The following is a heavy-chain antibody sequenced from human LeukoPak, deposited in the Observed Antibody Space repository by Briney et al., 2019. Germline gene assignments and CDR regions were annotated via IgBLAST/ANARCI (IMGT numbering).Heavy chain of an antibody. CDR2: IIPILGIA. J-gene: IGHJ4*02. Sequence: SVKVSCKASGGTFSSYAISWVRQAPGQGLEWMGRIIPILGIANYARKFQGRVTITADKSTSTAYMELSSLRSEDTAVYYCARTYSGYCSGGSCYRFDYWGQGTLVTVSS. D-gene: IGHD2-15*01. CDR3: ARTYSGYCSGGSCYRFDY. V-gene: IGHV1-69*04. CDR1: GGTFSSYA.